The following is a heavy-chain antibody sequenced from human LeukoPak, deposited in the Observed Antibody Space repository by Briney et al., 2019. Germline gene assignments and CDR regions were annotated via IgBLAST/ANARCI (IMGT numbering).Heavy chain of an antibody. CDR2: ISAYNGNT. V-gene: IGHV1-18*01. CDR3: ARVPHYYGSGSSGSDY. D-gene: IGHD3-10*01. J-gene: IGHJ4*02. Sequence: GASVKVSCKASGYTFTSYGISWVRRAPGQGLEWMGWISAYNGNTNYAQKLQGRVTMTTDTSTSTAYMELRSLRSDDTAVYYCARVPHYYGSGSSGSDYWGQGTLVTVSS. CDR1: GYTFTSYG.